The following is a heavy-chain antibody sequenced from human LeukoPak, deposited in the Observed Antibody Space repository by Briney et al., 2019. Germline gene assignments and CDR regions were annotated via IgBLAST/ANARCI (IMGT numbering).Heavy chain of an antibody. CDR2: INHSGST. V-gene: IGHV4-34*01. CDR1: GGSFSGYY. Sequence: SETLSLTCAVYGGSFSGYYWSWIRQPPGKGLEWIGEINHSGSTNYNPSLKCRVTISVDTSKNQFSLKLSSVTAADTAVYYCARGGYCSGGSCYGGGFDYWGQGTLVTVSS. D-gene: IGHD2-15*01. J-gene: IGHJ4*02. CDR3: ARGGYCSGGSCYGGGFDY.